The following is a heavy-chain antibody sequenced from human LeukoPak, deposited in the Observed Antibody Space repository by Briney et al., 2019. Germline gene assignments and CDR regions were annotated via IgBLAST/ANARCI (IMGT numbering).Heavy chain of an antibody. CDR1: EFTFSSYG. D-gene: IGHD3-22*01. J-gene: IGHJ4*02. V-gene: IGHV3-30*02. Sequence: GGSLRLSCTASEFTFSSYGMHWVRQAPGKGLEWVARIQYDGSNKNYVDSVQGRFTISRDNSKNTLYLQMNSLRAEDTAVYYCAKDYTYYYDSSGYPVDYWGQGTLVTVSS. CDR2: IQYDGSNK. CDR3: AKDYTYYYDSSGYPVDY.